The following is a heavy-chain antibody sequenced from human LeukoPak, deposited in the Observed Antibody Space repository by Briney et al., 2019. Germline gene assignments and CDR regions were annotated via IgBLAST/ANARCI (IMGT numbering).Heavy chain of an antibody. CDR3: ARAVSGRFDY. Sequence: PSETLSLTCTVSGGSISTYYWNWIRQPPGKGLEWTGYIYYSGSTNYNPSLNSRVTISVDTSKNQFSLRLSSVTAADTVIYYCARAVSGRFDYWGQGTLVTVSS. CDR1: GGSISTYY. J-gene: IGHJ4*02. D-gene: IGHD6-19*01. CDR2: IYYSGST. V-gene: IGHV4-59*08.